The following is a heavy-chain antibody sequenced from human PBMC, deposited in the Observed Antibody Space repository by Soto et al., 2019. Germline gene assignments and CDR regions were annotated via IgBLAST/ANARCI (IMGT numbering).Heavy chain of an antibody. CDR3: ARVMAAGILREDY. V-gene: IGHV4-59*06. Sequence: PSETLSLTCTVSGGSISSYYWSWIRQPPGKGLEWIGYIYYSGSTYYNPSLKSRVTISVDTSKNQFSLKLSSVTAADTAVYYCARVMAAGILREDYWGQGTLVTVSS. CDR1: GGSISSYY. J-gene: IGHJ4*02. CDR2: IYYSGST. D-gene: IGHD6-13*01.